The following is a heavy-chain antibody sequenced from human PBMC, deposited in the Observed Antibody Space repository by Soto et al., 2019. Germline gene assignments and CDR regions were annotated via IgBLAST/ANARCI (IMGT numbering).Heavy chain of an antibody. CDR2: ISGSGGST. CDR3: AEDAAKGAFYSGYDD. CDR1: GFTFSSYA. J-gene: IGHJ4*02. V-gene: IGHV3-23*01. Sequence: GGSLRLSCAASGFTFSSYAMSWVRQAPGKGLEWVSAISGSGGSTYYADSVKGRFTISRDNSKNPLYLEMNSLRAEDTAVYYCAEDAAKGAFYSGYDDWGQGTLVTVSS. D-gene: IGHD3-22*01.